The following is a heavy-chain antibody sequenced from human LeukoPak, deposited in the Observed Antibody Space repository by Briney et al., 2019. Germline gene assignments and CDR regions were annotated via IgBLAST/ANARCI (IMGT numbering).Heavy chain of an antibody. Sequence: GGSLRRSCAASGFTFSSYWMHWVRQAPGKGLVWVSRINSDGSSTSYADSVKGRFTISRDNAKNTLYLQMNSLRAEDTAVYYCARGGYSSGSDYWGQGTLVTVSS. V-gene: IGHV3-74*01. CDR2: INSDGSST. D-gene: IGHD6-19*01. CDR1: GFTFSSYW. J-gene: IGHJ4*02. CDR3: ARGGYSSGSDY.